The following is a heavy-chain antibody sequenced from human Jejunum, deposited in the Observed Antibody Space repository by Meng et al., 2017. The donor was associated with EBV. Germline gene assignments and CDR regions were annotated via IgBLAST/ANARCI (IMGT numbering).Heavy chain of an antibody. V-gene: IGHV4-4*02. J-gene: IGHJ4*02. D-gene: IGHD3-16*01. Sequence: QVQLQESGPGLVKPSGTLSLTCGVSGDSIISTDTGWSWVRQPPGKGLEWIGEIFHAGNTNYNPSLKSQVTMSVDTSKNQFSLNLSSVTAADSAVYYCARGSHYTWDVWGQGTLVTVFS. CDR3: ARGSHYTWDV. CDR2: IFHAGNT. CDR1: GDSIISTDTG.